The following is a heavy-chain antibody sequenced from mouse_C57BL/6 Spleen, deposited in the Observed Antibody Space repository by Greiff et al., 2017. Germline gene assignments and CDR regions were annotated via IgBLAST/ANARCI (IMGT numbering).Heavy chain of an antibody. CDR1: GFTFSSYT. J-gene: IGHJ1*03. Sequence: EVMLVESGGGLVKPGGSLKLSCAASGFTFSSYTMSWVRQTPEERLEWVATISGGGGNTYYPDSVKGRFTISRDNAKNTLYLQMSSLRSEDTALYYCARPGSNWYFDVWGTGTTVTVSS. CDR3: ARPGSNWYFDV. CDR2: ISGGGGNT. D-gene: IGHD5-1*01. V-gene: IGHV5-9*01.